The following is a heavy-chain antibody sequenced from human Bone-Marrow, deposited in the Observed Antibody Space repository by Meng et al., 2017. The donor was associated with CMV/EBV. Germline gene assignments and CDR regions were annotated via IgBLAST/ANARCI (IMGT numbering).Heavy chain of an antibody. J-gene: IGHJ3*02. V-gene: IGHV4-59*01. D-gene: IGHD1-1*01. CDR1: GGSISSYY. Sequence: GSLRLSCTVSGGSISSYYWSWIRQPPGKGLEWIGYIYYSGSTNYNPSLKSRVTISVDTSKNQFSLKLSSVTAADTAVYYCARGKLEPDAFDIWGQGTMVTVSS. CDR2: IYYSGST. CDR3: ARGKLEPDAFDI.